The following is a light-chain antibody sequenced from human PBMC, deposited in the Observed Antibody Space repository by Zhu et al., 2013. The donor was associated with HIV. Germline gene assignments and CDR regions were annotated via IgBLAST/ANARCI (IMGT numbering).Light chain of an antibody. CDR2: GSS. CDR1: QRVNSKF. CDR3: QQYDKSPFS. Sequence: DIVLTQSPGTLSLSPGESATLSCRASQRVNSKFLGWYHQKPGQTPRLLISGSSTRATGISERFTGSGSGTDFTLTITRLEPEDFAVYFCQQYDKSPFSFGQGTRLE. J-gene: IGKJ2*03. V-gene: IGKV3-20*01.